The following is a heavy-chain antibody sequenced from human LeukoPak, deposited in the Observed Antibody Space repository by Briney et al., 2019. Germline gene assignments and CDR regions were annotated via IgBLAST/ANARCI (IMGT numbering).Heavy chain of an antibody. J-gene: IGHJ4*02. CDR1: GFTFSSYD. CDR2: IGTAGDT. Sequence: GGSLRLSCAASGFTFSSYDMHWVRQATGKGLEWVSAIGTAGDTYYPGSVKGRFTISRGNAKNSLYLQMNSLRAEDTAVYYCARAYCSGGSCYFDYWGQGTLVTVSS. CDR3: ARAYCSGGSCYFDY. D-gene: IGHD2-15*01. V-gene: IGHV3-13*01.